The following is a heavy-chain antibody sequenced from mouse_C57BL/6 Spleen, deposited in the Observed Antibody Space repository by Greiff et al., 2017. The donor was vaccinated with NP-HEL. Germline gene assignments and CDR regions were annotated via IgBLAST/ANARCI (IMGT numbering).Heavy chain of an antibody. V-gene: IGHV1-62-2*01. CDR3: ARHEDRGLLRYFDV. CDR1: GYTFTEYT. CDR2: FYPGSGSI. D-gene: IGHD2-3*01. J-gene: IGHJ1*03. Sequence: QVQLKQSGAELVKPGASVKLSCKASGYTFTEYTIHWVKQRSGQGLEWIGWFYPGSGSIKYNEKFKDKATLTADKSSSTVYMELSRLTAEDAAAYCCARHEDRGLLRYFDVWGTGTTVTVSS.